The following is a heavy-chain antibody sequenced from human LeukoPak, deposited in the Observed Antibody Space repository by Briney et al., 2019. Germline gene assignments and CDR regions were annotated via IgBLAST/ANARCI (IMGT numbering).Heavy chain of an antibody. D-gene: IGHD2-2*01. CDR1: GFIIISYR. V-gene: IGHV3-7*01. J-gene: IGHJ6*03. CDR2: IKQDGSEK. Sequence: GESLRLSCAASGFIIISYRMSWVRQAPGKGLEWVANIKQDGSEKYYVDSVKGRFTISRDNAKNPLYLQMNSLRAEDTAVYYCARDVAVVVPAAITPPNYYYYMDVWGKGTTVTISS. CDR3: ARDVAVVVPAAITPPNYYYYMDV.